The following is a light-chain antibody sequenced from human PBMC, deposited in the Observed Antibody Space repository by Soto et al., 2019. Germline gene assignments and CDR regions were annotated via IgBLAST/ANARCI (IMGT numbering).Light chain of an antibody. J-gene: IGKJ2*01. Sequence: IPMTQFPFTLSSSVGNRVTISCRSSQSIRNWLAWYQQKPGKAPKLLIYDASTLERGVPSRFSGSGSGTEFTLSISSLQPDDFATYYCQQYDSSSGYTFGQGTKVDI. CDR2: DAS. CDR3: QQYDSSSGYT. CDR1: QSIRNW. V-gene: IGKV1-5*01.